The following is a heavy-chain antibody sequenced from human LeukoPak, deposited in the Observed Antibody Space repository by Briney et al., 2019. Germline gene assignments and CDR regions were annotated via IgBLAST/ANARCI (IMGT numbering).Heavy chain of an antibody. Sequence: GGSLRLSCVASGFTFSKHWMSWVRQAPGKGLEWVANIKQDGSEKYYVDSVKGRFTISRDNAKNSLYLQMNSLRAEDTAVYYCARGGLASSGWYYWGQGTLVTVSS. D-gene: IGHD6-19*01. CDR1: GFTFSKHW. CDR3: ARGGLASSGWYY. J-gene: IGHJ4*02. V-gene: IGHV3-7*01. CDR2: IKQDGSEK.